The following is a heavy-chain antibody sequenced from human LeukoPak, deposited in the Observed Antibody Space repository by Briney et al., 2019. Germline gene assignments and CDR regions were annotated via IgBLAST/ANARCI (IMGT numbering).Heavy chain of an antibody. Sequence: GGSLRLSCAASGFTFSSYAMHWVRQAPGKGLEWVAVISYDGSNKYYADSVKGRFTISRDNSKNTLYPQMNSLRAEDTAVYYCARDRAFEYTAIAGYFDYWGQGTLVTVSS. V-gene: IGHV3-30-3*01. CDR3: ARDRAFEYTAIAGYFDY. D-gene: IGHD5-18*01. CDR1: GFTFSSYA. CDR2: ISYDGSNK. J-gene: IGHJ4*02.